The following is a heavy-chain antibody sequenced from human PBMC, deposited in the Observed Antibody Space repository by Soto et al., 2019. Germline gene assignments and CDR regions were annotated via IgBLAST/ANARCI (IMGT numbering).Heavy chain of an antibody. J-gene: IGHJ6*02. D-gene: IGHD2-2*01. CDR2: IIPIFGTA. CDR3: ARGYCSSTSCYLDRNEGYYYYYYGMDV. Sequence: ASVKVSCKASGGTFSSYAISWVRQAPGQGLEWMGGIIPIFGTANYAQKFQGRVTITADESTSTAYMELSSLRSEDTAVYYCARGYCSSTSCYLDRNEGYYYYYYGMDVWGQGTTVTVSS. CDR1: GGTFSSYA. V-gene: IGHV1-69*13.